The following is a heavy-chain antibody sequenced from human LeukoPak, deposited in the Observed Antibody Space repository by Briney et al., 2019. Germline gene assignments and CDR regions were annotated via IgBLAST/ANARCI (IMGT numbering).Heavy chain of an antibody. D-gene: IGHD2-2*01. CDR2: INHSGNT. Sequence: SETLSLTCAVYGGSFSGYYWSWIRQPPGKGLEWTGEINHSGNTNYNPSLKSRVTISLDTSKSQFSLKVTSVTAADTAVYYCARSVAYCSSTNCQIGWFDPWGRGTLVTVSS. V-gene: IGHV4-34*01. J-gene: IGHJ5*02. CDR1: GGSFSGYY. CDR3: ARSVAYCSSTNCQIGWFDP.